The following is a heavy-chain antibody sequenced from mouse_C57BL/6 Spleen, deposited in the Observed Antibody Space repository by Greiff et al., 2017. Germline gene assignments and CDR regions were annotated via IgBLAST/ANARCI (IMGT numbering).Heavy chain of an antibody. J-gene: IGHJ2*01. Sequence: VQLQQSDAELVKPGASVKISCKASGYTFTDHTIHWMKQRPEQGLAWIGYIYPRDGSTTYNEKSKGKATLTADNSSITAYIQLNSLTSEDSAVYFCARSEYYGSSFDYWGQGTTLTVSS. CDR1: GYTFTDHT. CDR2: IYPRDGST. D-gene: IGHD1-1*01. CDR3: ARSEYYGSSFDY. V-gene: IGHV1-78*01.